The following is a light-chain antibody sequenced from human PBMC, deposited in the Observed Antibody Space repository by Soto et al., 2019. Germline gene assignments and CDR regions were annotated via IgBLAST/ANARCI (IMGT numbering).Light chain of an antibody. Sequence: QSVLTQPPSASGTPGQRVTISCSGSSSNIGGNTVNWYQHLPGTAPKLLMYSDNQRPSGVPDRFSGSKSGTSASLAISGLQSEDEADYYCATWDDSLNGPVFGGGTQLTVL. J-gene: IGLJ2*01. CDR3: ATWDDSLNGPV. CDR2: SDN. CDR1: SSNIGGNT. V-gene: IGLV1-44*01.